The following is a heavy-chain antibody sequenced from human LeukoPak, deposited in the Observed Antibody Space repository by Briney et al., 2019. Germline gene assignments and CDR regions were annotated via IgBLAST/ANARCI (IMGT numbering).Heavy chain of an antibody. Sequence: SQTLSLTCTVSGGSITSVNYYWSWIRQHPGKGLEWIGYINYSGTTYYNPSLKSRVTISIDTSKNQFSLKLTSVTAADTAVYYCARAPMGSRFLFNLILGAFDIWGQGTMVTVSS. CDR2: INYSGTT. CDR3: ARAPMGSRFLFNLILGAFDI. D-gene: IGHD3-3*01. V-gene: IGHV4-31*03. J-gene: IGHJ3*02. CDR1: GGSITSVNYY.